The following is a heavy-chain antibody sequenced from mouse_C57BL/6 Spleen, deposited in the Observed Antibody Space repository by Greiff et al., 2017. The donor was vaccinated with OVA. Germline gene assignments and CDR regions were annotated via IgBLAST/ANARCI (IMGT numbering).Heavy chain of an antibody. CDR1: GYTFTSYW. D-gene: IGHD2-5*01. V-gene: IGHV1-61*01. J-gene: IGHJ2*01. Sequence: VKLKQPGAELVRPGSSVKLSCKASGYTFTSYWMDWVKQRPGQGLEWIGNIYPSDSETHYNQKFKDKATLTVDKSSSTAYMQLSSLTSEDSAVYYCARSYYSNYGPYYFDYWGQGTTLTVSS. CDR3: ARSYYSNYGPYYFDY. CDR2: IYPSDSET.